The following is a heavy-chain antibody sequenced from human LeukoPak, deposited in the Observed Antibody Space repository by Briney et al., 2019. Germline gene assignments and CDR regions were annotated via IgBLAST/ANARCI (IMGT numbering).Heavy chain of an antibody. CDR2: ISGSGGST. CDR3: AKDGLLAYCGGDCYKGPPYYFDY. Sequence: GSLRLSCAASGFTFSSYAMSWVRQAPGKGLEWVSAISGSGGSTYYADSVKGRFTIFRDNSKNTLYLQMNSLRAEDTAVYYCAKDGLLAYCGGDCYKGPPYYFDYWGQGTLVTVSS. D-gene: IGHD2-21*02. J-gene: IGHJ4*02. CDR1: GFTFSSYA. V-gene: IGHV3-23*01.